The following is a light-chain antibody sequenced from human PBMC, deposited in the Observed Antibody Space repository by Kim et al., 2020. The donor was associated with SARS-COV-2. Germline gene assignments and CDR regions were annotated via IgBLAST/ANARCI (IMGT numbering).Light chain of an antibody. CDR1: QSVSSY. V-gene: IGKV3-11*01. CDR3: QQRSNWPRT. CDR2: DAS. J-gene: IGKJ1*01. Sequence: SPGERATLSCRASQSVSSYLAWYQQKPGQAPRLLIYDASTRATGIPARFSGSGSGTDFTLTISSLEPEDFALYYCQQRSNWPRTFGQGTKVDIK.